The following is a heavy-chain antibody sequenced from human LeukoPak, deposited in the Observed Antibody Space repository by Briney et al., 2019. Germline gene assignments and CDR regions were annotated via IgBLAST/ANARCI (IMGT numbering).Heavy chain of an antibody. V-gene: IGHV3-66*01. CDR3: ARVAGWGLDY. CDR2: LYSAGST. J-gene: IGHJ4*02. CDR1: GFTVSSNL. Sequence: GGSLRLSCAASGFTVSSNLMSWVRQTPGGGLEWVSLLYSAGSTYYAGSVKGRFTISRDSSKNTLYLQMNSLRAEDTAVYYCARVAGWGLDYWGQGTLVTVSS. D-gene: IGHD2-21*02.